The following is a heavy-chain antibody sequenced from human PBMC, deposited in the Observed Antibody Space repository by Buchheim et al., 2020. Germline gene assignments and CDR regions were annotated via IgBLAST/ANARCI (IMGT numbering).Heavy chain of an antibody. CDR3: ARYPAMDY. CDR2: IKQDGSEK. CDR1: GFTFSGYW. Sequence: EVQLVESGGGLVQPGGSLRLSCAASGFTFSGYWMNWVRQAPGKGLEWVANIKQDGSEKYYVDSVKGRFTISRDNAKNSLYLQMSSLRAEDTAVYYWARYPAMDYWGQGTL. D-gene: IGHD5-18*01. J-gene: IGHJ4*02. V-gene: IGHV3-7*01.